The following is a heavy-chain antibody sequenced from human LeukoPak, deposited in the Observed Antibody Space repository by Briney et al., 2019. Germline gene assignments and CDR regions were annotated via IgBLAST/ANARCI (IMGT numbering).Heavy chain of an antibody. CDR3: ARDSYCSGGSCYRHDY. CDR1: GFTFSSYW. CDR2: IKQDGSEK. V-gene: IGHV3-7*01. D-gene: IGHD2-15*01. J-gene: IGHJ4*02. Sequence: GGSLRLSCAASGFTFSSYWMSWVRQAPGKGLEWVANIKQDGSEKYYVDSVKGRFTISGDNAKNSLYLQMNSLRAEDTAVYYCARDSYCSGGSCYRHDYWGQGTLVTVSS.